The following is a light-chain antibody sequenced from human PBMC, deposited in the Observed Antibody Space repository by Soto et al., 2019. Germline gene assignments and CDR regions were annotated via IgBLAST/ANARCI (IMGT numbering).Light chain of an antibody. CDR3: QQRSALPVT. Sequence: EIVLTQSPGTLSLSPGERATLSCRASQTISTGLAWYQQKPGQSPRLVIWGASDRAIGIPARFSGSGSGTDFTLTISSLEPEDFAVYYCQQRSALPVTFGQGTKLEIK. J-gene: IGKJ2*01. CDR1: QTISTG. V-gene: IGKV3-11*01. CDR2: GAS.